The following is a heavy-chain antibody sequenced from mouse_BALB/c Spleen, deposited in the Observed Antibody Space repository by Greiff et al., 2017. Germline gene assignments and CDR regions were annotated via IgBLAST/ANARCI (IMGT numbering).Heavy chain of an antibody. CDR1: GYSITSDYA. CDR3: ARGTARASYYAMDY. Sequence: DVKLVESGPGLVKPSQSLSLTCTVTGYSITSDYAWNWIRQFPGNKLEWMGYISYSGSTSYNPSLKSRISITRDTSKNQFFLQLNSVTTEDTATYYCARGTARASYYAMDYWGQGTSVTVSS. D-gene: IGHD3-1*01. CDR2: ISYSGST. V-gene: IGHV3-2*02. J-gene: IGHJ4*01.